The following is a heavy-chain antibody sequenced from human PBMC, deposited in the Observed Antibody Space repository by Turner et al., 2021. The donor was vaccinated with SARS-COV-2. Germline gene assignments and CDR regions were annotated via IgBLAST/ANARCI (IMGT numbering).Heavy chain of an antibody. J-gene: IGHJ4*02. CDR2: MYSGGST. V-gene: IGHV3-53*01. CDR3: ARDGGGSGSYCYFDY. D-gene: IGHD3-10*01. CDR1: GFTVSNNY. Sequence: EVQLVESGGGLIQPGGSLRLSCAASGFTVSNNYMSWVRQAPGKGLEWVSVMYSGGSTYYADSVKGRFTISRDNSKNTLYLQMNSLRAEDTAVYYCARDGGGSGSYCYFDYWGQGTLVTVSS.